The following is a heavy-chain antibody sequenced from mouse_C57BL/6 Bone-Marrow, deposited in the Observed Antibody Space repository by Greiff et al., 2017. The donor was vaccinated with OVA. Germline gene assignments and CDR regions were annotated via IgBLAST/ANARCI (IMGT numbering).Heavy chain of an antibody. D-gene: IGHD2-2*01. CDR2: IYPSDSET. CDR1: GYTFTSYW. CDR3: ARRSTMVTSWFAY. J-gene: IGHJ3*01. Sequence: QVQLQQSGAELVRPGSSVKLSCKASGYTFTSYWMDWVEQRPGQGLEWIGNIYPSDSETHYNQKFKDKATLTVDKSSSTAYMQLSSLTSEDSAVYHCARRSTMVTSWFAYWGQGTLVTVSA. V-gene: IGHV1-61*01.